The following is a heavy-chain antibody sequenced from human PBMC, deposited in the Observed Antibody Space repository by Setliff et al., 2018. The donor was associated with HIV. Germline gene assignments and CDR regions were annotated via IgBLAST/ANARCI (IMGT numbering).Heavy chain of an antibody. J-gene: IGHJ4*02. Sequence: SETLSLTCTVSGGSISSSSYYWGWIRQPPGKGLEWIGSIYYSGSTYYNPSLKSRVTISVDTSKNQFSLKLSSVTAADTAVYYCASQYHDYVWGSYRYGYFDYWGQGTLVTVSS. D-gene: IGHD3-16*02. V-gene: IGHV4-39*01. CDR2: IYYSGST. CDR1: GGSISSSSYY. CDR3: ASQYHDYVWGSYRYGYFDY.